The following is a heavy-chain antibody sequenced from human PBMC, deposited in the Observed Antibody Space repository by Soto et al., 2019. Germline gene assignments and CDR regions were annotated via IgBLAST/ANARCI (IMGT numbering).Heavy chain of an antibody. CDR2: ISRSGTT. J-gene: IGHJ5*02. CDR1: GGYFNDNY. V-gene: IGHV4-34*01. CDR3: ATSLWFETQFEL. D-gene: IGHD3-10*01. Sequence: QVQLQQWGAGLLKPSETLSLSCAVYGGYFNDNYYTWFRQPPGKGLEWIGEISRSGTTKYIPSLKNRASISFDSSKTQISLKVTSVTAADTAVYYCATSLWFETQFELWGQGALVTVSS.